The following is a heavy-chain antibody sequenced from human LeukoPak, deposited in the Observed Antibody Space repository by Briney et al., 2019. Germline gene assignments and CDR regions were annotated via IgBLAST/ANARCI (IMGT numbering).Heavy chain of an antibody. CDR2: INQSGSEK. D-gene: IGHD3-16*01. V-gene: IGHV3-7*05. Sequence: GGPLILSCAAAGFTFSSYWMRWVRQARGKGLEWGANINQSGSEKNYVGSLKGRFTISRDNDKKSLYLQMNSLRAEDTAVYFCARSEWGGYDHWGQGTLVTVSS. CDR3: ARSEWGGYDH. CDR1: GFTFSSYW. J-gene: IGHJ4*02.